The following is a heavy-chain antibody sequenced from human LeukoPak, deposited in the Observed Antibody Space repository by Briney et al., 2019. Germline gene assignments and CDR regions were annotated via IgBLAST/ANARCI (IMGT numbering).Heavy chain of an antibody. V-gene: IGHV3-30*04. CDR2: ISYDGSNK. Sequence: GGSLRLSCAASGFTFSSYAMHWVRQAPGKGLEWVAVISYDGSNKYYADSVKGRFTISRDNSKNTLYLQMNSLRAEDTAVYYCARDISGNADWGQGTLVTVSS. CDR1: GFTFSSYA. D-gene: IGHD5-12*01. J-gene: IGHJ4*02. CDR3: ARDISGNAD.